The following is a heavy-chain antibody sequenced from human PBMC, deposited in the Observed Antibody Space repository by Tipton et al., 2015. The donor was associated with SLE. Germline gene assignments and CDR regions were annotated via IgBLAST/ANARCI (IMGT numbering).Heavy chain of an antibody. CDR1: GFTFSSYP. CDR3: AKKSNWGLSLFRYFDY. J-gene: IGHJ4*02. Sequence: SLRLSCVASGFTFSSYPMSWVRQAPGKGLEWVSGMSGSGASTYYADSVKDRFTISRDNSKNTLYLQMNSLRAEDTAVYYCAKKSNWGLSLFRYFDYWGQGTLVTVSS. V-gene: IGHV3-23*01. CDR2: MSGSGAST. D-gene: IGHD3-16*02.